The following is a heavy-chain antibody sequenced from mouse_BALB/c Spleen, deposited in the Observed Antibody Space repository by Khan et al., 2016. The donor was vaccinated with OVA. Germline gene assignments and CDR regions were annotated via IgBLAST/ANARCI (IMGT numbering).Heavy chain of an antibody. D-gene: IGHD2-3*01. J-gene: IGHJ3*01. CDR3: TRSEGYDGWFAY. CDR1: GYTFTDYV. V-gene: IGHV1S136*01. CDR2: IYPYNDVT. Sequence: VQLQQSGPELVKPGASVKMSCKASGYTFTDYVMQWVKQKPGQGLEWIGYIYPYNDVTKYNEKFKGKATLTSDKSSSTAYMELSSLTSDDSAVYYCTRSEGYDGWFAYWGQGTLVTVSA.